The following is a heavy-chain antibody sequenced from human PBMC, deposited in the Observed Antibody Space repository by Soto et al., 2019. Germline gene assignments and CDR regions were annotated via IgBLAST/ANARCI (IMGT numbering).Heavy chain of an antibody. CDR3: ARVPTP. J-gene: IGHJ5*02. CDR2: IYHSGST. V-gene: IGHV4-30-2*01. Sequence: QLQLQESGSGLVKPSQTLSLTCAVSGGSISSGGYSWSWIRQPPGKGLEWIGYIYHSGSTYYNSSLXSXXTISVDRSKNQLFLKLSSVTAADTAVYYCARVPTPWGQGTLVTVSS. D-gene: IGHD2-2*01. CDR1: GGSISSGGYS.